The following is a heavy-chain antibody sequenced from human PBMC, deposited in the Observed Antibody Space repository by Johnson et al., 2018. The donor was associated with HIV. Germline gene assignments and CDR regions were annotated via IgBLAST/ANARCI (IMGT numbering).Heavy chain of an antibody. Sequence: VQLVESGGGLVQPGGSLRLSCAASGFTVSSNYMSWVRQAPGKGLGWVSLIYSGGSTYSADSVKGRFTISRDNYKNTLYLQMNSLRAEDTAVYYCARACRDGYTCDAFDIWGQGTMVTVSS. J-gene: IGHJ3*02. D-gene: IGHD5-24*01. CDR1: GFTVSSNY. CDR3: ARACRDGYTCDAFDI. V-gene: IGHV3-66*02. CDR2: IYSGGST.